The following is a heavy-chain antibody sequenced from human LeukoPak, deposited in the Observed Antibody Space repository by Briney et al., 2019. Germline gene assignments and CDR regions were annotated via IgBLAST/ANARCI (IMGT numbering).Heavy chain of an antibody. D-gene: IGHD3-16*02. CDR1: GFTFSSYA. J-gene: IGHJ4*02. CDR3: AKDPRLRLGELSSAQHNY. Sequence: PGGSLRLSCAASGFTFSSYAMSWVRQAPGKGLEWVSAISGSGGSTYYADSVKGRFTISRDNSKNTLYLQMNSLRAEDTAVYYCAKDPRLRLGELSSAQHNYWGQGTLVTVSS. V-gene: IGHV3-23*01. CDR2: ISGSGGST.